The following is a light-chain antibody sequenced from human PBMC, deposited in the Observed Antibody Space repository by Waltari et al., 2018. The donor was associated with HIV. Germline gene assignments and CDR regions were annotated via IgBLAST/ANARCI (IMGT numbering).Light chain of an antibody. V-gene: IGLV2-11*01. CDR3: CSYAGTYASWV. J-gene: IGLJ2*01. Sequence: QSALTQPRSVSGSPGQLVTISCTGTSSDVGGYKYVSWYQQHPGKAPKLVLYDVSNRPVGVPDRFAGSKSANTASLTIAGLQIEDEADYYCCSYAGTYASWVFGGGTKLTVL. CDR1: SSDVGGYKY. CDR2: DVS.